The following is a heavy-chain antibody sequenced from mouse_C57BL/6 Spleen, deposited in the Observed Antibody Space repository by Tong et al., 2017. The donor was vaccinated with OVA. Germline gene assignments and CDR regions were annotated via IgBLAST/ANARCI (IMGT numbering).Heavy chain of an antibody. CDR1: GFTFSSYA. V-gene: IGHV5-4*01. CDR2: ISDGGSYT. CDR3: ARQEGNYLFAY. J-gene: IGHJ3*01. D-gene: IGHD2-1*01. Sequence: EVQLQESGGGLVKPGGSLKLSCAASGFTFSSYAMSWVRQTPEKRLEWVATISDGGSYTYYPDNVKGRFTISRDNAKNNLYLQMSHLKSEDTAMYYCARQEGNYLFAYWGQGTLVTVSA.